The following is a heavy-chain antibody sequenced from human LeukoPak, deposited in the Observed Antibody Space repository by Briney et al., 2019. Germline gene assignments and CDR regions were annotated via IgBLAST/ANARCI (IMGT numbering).Heavy chain of an antibody. CDR2: IKPDGNEK. D-gene: IGHD2-2*01. V-gene: IGHV3-7*01. CDR3: SGRDSSRSPRAY. CDR1: GLTFTDFW. J-gene: IGHJ4*02. Sequence: GGSLRLSCAASGLTFTDFWMNWVRLAPGRGLEWLANIKPDGNEKYYIDSVKGRFAISRDNAKNEVYLEMNSLRAEDTGVYYCSGRDSSRSPRAYWGQGTLVTVST.